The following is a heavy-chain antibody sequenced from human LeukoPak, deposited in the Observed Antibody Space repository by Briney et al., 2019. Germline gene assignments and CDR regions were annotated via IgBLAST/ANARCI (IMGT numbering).Heavy chain of an antibody. D-gene: IGHD2-15*01. CDR1: GFTFSSYG. V-gene: IGHV3-30*18. J-gene: IGHJ4*02. CDR2: ISYDGSNK. CDR3: AKDSLGYCSGGSCYSGYDY. Sequence: GGSLRLSCAASGFTFSSYGMHWVRQAPGKGLEWVAVISYDGSNKYYADSVKGRFTISRDNSKNTLYLQMNSLRAEDTAVYYCAKDSLGYCSGGSCYSGYDYWGQGTLVTVSS.